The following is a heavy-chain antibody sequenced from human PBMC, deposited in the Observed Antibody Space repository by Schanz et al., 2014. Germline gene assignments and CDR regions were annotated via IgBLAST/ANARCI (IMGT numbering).Heavy chain of an antibody. J-gene: IGHJ4*02. CDR1: RLTFGNYW. D-gene: IGHD1-26*01. V-gene: IGHV3-7*01. Sequence: EVQLVESGGGLVQPGGSLRLSCATSRLTFGNYWMSWVRQAPGKGLEWVANINQDGSQKYYVGSVKGRFTISRDNAKDSLYLQMTSLRAEDTAVYYCAKDPSYGSDWVKYLDHWGQGTLVTVSS. CDR2: INQDGSQK. CDR3: AKDPSYGSDWVKYLDH.